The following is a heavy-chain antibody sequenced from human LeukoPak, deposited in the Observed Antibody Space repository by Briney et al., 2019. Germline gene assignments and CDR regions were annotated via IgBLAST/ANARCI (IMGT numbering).Heavy chain of an antibody. CDR1: GYTFTSYG. V-gene: IGHV1-18*01. CDR3: ARGPYYYDSSGYYYYFDY. J-gene: IGHJ4*02. CDR2: ISAYNGNT. D-gene: IGHD3-22*01. Sequence: ASVKVSCKASGYTFTSYGISWVRQAPGQGLEWMGWISAYNGNTNYAQKLQGRVTMTTDTSASTAYMELSSLRSEDTAVYYCARGPYYYDSSGYYYYFDYWGQGTLVTVSS.